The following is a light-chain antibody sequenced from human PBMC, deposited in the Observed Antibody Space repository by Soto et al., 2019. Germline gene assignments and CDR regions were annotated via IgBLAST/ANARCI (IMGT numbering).Light chain of an antibody. CDR2: DAS. V-gene: IGKV1-5*01. Sequence: DIQMTQSPSTLSASVGDRVTITCRASQSISSWLAWYQQKPGKAPKLLIYDASSLESGVPSRFSGSGSGTEFTLTISSLQPKDVAKDKSEHYHSYSYPFGKGTRLEIK. CDR1: QSISSW. J-gene: IGKJ5*01. CDR3: EHYHSYSYP.